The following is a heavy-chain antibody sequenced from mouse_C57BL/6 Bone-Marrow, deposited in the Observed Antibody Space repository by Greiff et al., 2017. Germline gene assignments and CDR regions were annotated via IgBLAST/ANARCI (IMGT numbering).Heavy chain of an antibody. Sequence: VQLQQSGAELVKPGASVKISCKASGYAFSSYWMNWVKQRPGKGLEWIGQIYPGDGDTNYNGKFKGQATLTADKSSSKAYMQLSSLTSEDSAVYFCARSPYYYAMDYWGQGTSVTVSS. CDR2: IYPGDGDT. J-gene: IGHJ4*01. CDR1: GYAFSSYW. CDR3: ARSPYYYAMDY. V-gene: IGHV1-80*01.